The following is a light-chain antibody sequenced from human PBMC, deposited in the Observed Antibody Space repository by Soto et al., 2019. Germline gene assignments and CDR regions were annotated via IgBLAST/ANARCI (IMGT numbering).Light chain of an antibody. CDR2: GAF. CDR1: QGVSSN. CDR3: QQYNNWPGT. J-gene: IGKJ1*01. Sequence: EIVVTQSPATLSVSPGQRATLSCRASQGVSSNLAWYQQKPGQAPRLLIYGAFTRATGIPARFSGSGSGTEFTLTISSLQSEDFAVYYCQQYNNWPGTFGQGTKVDIK. V-gene: IGKV3-15*01.